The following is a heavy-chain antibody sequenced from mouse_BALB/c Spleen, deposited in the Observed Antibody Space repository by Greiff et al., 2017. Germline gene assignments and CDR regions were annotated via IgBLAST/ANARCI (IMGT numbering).Heavy chain of an antibody. D-gene: IGHD2-14*01. V-gene: IGHV5-6-3*01. J-gene: IGHJ4*01. CDR1: GFTFSSYG. Sequence: EVHLVESGGGLVQPGGSLKLSCAASGFTFSSYGMSWVRQTPDKRLELVATINSNGGSTYYPDSVKGRFTISRDNAKNTLYLLMSSLKSEDTAMYYCARTGYRYGAYYAMDYWGQGTSVTVSS. CDR2: INSNGGST. CDR3: ARTGYRYGAYYAMDY.